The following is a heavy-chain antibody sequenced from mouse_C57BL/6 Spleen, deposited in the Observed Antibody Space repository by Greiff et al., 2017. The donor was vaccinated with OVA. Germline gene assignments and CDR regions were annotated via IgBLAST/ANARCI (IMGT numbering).Heavy chain of an antibody. CDR2: FHPYNDDT. V-gene: IGHV1-47*01. Sequence: QVHVKQSGAELVKPGASVKMSCKASGYTFTTYPIEWMKQNHGKSLEWIGSFHPYNDDTEYNAKFKGKATLTVEKSSSTVYLELSRLTSDDSAVYYCARDGYYDSYYAMDYWGQGTSVTVSA. J-gene: IGHJ4*01. CDR1: GYTFTTYP. CDR3: ARDGYYDSYYAMDY. D-gene: IGHD2-3*01.